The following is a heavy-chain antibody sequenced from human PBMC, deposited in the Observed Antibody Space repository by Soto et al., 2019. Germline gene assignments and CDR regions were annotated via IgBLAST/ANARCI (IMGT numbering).Heavy chain of an antibody. CDR2: IIPILGIA. CDR1: GGTFSSYT. V-gene: IGHV1-69*04. Sequence: ASVKVSCKASGGTFSSYTISWVRQAPGQGLEWMGRIIPILGIANYAQKFQGRVTITADKSTSTAYMELSSLRSEDTAVYYCARDLGYCTNGVCYKTHMDVWGKGTTVTVSS. CDR3: ARDLGYCTNGVCYKTHMDV. D-gene: IGHD2-8*01. J-gene: IGHJ6*03.